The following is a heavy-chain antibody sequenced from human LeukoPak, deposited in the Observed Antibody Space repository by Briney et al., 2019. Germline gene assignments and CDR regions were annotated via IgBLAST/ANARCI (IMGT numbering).Heavy chain of an antibody. V-gene: IGHV4-59*01. Sequence: SETLSLTCTVSGGPISTYQWSWIRQPPGKGLEWIGNIYYSGSANYNPSLKSRVIISVDTSKNQFSLKLGPVTAADTALYYCARVGIDDSGNIIKYFFDYWGQGTLVTVSS. CDR3: ARVGIDDSGNIIKYFFDY. D-gene: IGHD4-23*01. J-gene: IGHJ4*02. CDR2: IYYSGSA. CDR1: GGPISTYQ.